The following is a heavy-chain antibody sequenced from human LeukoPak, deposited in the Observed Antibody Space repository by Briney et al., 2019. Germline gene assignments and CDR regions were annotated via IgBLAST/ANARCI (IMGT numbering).Heavy chain of an antibody. CDR3: ARDIDTSSHYGWFDP. CDR1: GFTFSNYG. D-gene: IGHD3-22*01. Sequence: GRSLRLSCAASGFTFSNYGIHWVRQAPGKGLEWVSVIWSHGGSEYYADSVKGRFTISRDNSKNTVSLQMNSLRAEDTAVYYCARDIDTSSHYGWFDPWGQGTLVIVSS. CDR2: IWSHGGSE. J-gene: IGHJ5*02. V-gene: IGHV3-33*01.